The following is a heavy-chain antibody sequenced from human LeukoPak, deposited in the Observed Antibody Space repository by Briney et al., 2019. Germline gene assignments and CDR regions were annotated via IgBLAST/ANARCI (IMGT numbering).Heavy chain of an antibody. Sequence: SVKVSCKASGGTFSSYAISWVRQAPGQGLEWMGRIIPILGIANYAQKFQGRVMITADESTSTAYMELSSLRSEDTAMYYCARERITMINSGAFDIWGQGTMVTVSS. CDR1: GGTFSSYA. CDR3: ARERITMINSGAFDI. CDR2: IIPILGIA. J-gene: IGHJ3*02. D-gene: IGHD3-22*01. V-gene: IGHV1-69*04.